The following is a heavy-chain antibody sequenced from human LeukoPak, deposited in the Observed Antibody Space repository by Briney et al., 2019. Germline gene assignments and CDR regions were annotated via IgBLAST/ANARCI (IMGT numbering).Heavy chain of an antibody. CDR3: AKSPVPAAPVTGYYYYMDV. V-gene: IGHV3-30*02. J-gene: IGHJ6*03. CDR1: GFTFSSYW. D-gene: IGHD2-2*01. CDR2: IRYDGSNK. Sequence: GGPLRLSCAASGFTFSSYWMSWVRQAPGKGLEWVAFIRYDGSNKYYADSVKGRFTISRDNSKNTLYLQMNSLRAEDTAVYYCAKSPVPAAPVTGYYYYMDVWGKGTTVTVSS.